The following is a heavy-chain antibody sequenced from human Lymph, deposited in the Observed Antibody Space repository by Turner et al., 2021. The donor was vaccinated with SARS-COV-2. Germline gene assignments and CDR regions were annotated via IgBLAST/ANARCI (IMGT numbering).Heavy chain of an antibody. CDR2: IYSGGST. Sequence: EVQLVETGGGLSQPGGSLRLSCAASGFIVSSNYMNWVRQAPGKGLECVSLIYSGGSTYDADSVKGRFTISRDNSKNTLYLQMNSLRAEDTAVYYCARDLQLYGMDVWGQGTTVTVSS. D-gene: IGHD1-1*01. CDR3: ARDLQLYGMDV. J-gene: IGHJ6*02. V-gene: IGHV3-53*02. CDR1: GFIVSSNY.